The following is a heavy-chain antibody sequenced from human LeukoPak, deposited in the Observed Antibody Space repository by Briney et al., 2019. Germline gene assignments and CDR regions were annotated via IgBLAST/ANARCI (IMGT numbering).Heavy chain of an antibody. CDR1: GFTFGDYA. V-gene: IGHV3-9*01. CDR3: ARDPYSGNYGNDYYYYMDV. J-gene: IGHJ6*03. D-gene: IGHD1-26*01. Sequence: GGSLRLSCAASGFTFGDYAMHWVRQAPGKGLEWVSGISWNSGSIGYADSVKGRFTISRDNAKNSLYLQMDSLGPEDTAVYYCARDPYSGNYGNDYYYYMDVWGKGTTVTISS. CDR2: ISWNSGSI.